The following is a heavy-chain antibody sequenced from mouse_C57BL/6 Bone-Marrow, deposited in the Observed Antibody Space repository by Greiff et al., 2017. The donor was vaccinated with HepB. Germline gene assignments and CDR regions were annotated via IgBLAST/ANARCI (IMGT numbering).Heavy chain of an antibody. Sequence: QVQLQQSGAELVRPGASVTLSCKASGYTFTDYEMHWVKQTPVHGLEWIGAIDPETGGTAYNQKFKGKAILTADKSSSTAYMELRSLTSEDSAVYYCTRRGVYYYGSSYFDYWGQGTTLTVSS. CDR3: TRRGVYYYGSSYFDY. J-gene: IGHJ2*01. V-gene: IGHV1-15*01. CDR1: GYTFTDYE. CDR2: IDPETGGT. D-gene: IGHD1-1*01.